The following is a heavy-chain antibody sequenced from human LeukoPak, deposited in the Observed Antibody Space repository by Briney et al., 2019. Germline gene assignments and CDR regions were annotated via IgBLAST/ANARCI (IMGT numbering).Heavy chain of an antibody. CDR3: ASAGISYGDQFFHF. J-gene: IGHJ4*02. CDR2: IKQAGSEK. CDR1: GITFSSYP. D-gene: IGHD4-17*01. V-gene: IGHV3-7*01. Sequence: SPRLSSAPSGITFSSYPMSSVSQAPSQGLEMVASIKQAGSEKHYVDSLKGRFTISRDNAKNSLHLQMNSLRDEDTAVYYCASAGISYGDQFFHFWGQGTLVTVSS.